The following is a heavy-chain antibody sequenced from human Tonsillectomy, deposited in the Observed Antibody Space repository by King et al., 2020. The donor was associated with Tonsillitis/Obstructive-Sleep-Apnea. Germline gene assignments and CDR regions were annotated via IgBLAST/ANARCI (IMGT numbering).Heavy chain of an antibody. CDR2: IYYSGTT. D-gene: IGHD4-17*01. CDR1: GGSISSGGYY. J-gene: IGHJ4*02. CDR3: ARGDDYDNYLDY. V-gene: IGHV4-31*03. Sequence: VQLQESGPGLVKPSHTLSLTCTVSGGSISSGGYYWSWIRQHPEKGLEWIGYIYYSGTTYYNPSLKSRVTISVDTSKNQFSLKLSSVTAADTAVYYCARGDDYDNYLDYWGQGTLVTVSS.